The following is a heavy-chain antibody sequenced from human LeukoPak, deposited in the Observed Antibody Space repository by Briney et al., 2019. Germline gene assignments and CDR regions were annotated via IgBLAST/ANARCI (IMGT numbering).Heavy chain of an antibody. D-gene: IGHD3-9*01. CDR1: GFTFSDYY. CDR2: ISSSGSTI. V-gene: IGHV3-11*01. Sequence: GRSLRLSCAASGFTFSDYYMSWIRQAPGKGLEWVSYISSSGSTIYYADSVKGRFTISRDNAKNSLYLQMNSLRAEDTAVYYCARENGGQLRYFDWLLPPVAFDIWGQGTMVTVSS. J-gene: IGHJ3*02. CDR3: ARENGGQLRYFDWLLPPVAFDI.